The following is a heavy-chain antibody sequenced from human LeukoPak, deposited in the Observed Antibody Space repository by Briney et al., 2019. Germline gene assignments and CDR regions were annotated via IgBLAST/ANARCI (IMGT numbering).Heavy chain of an antibody. CDR3: ARDCSSTSCYWYYYGMDV. CDR2: IIPILGIA. D-gene: IGHD2-2*01. Sequence: ASVRVSCKASGGTFSSYTISWVRQAPGQGLEWMGGIIPILGIANYAQKFQGRVTITADKSTSTAYMELSSLRSEDTAVYYCARDCSSTSCYWYYYGMDVWGQGTTVTVSS. J-gene: IGHJ6*02. CDR1: GGTFSSYT. V-gene: IGHV1-69*10.